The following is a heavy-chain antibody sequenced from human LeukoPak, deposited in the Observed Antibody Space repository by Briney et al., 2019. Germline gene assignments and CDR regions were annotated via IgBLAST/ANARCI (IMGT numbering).Heavy chain of an antibody. CDR3: AKVHGSGSYRFDF. V-gene: IGHV3-23*01. J-gene: IGHJ4*02. Sequence: GGSLRLSCEGSGFTFDSYAMSWVRRSPGKGLEWVSAVTGTGGNTYHADSVKDRFTISRDNSKNTVYLQMNSLRAGDTAIYYCAKVHGSGSYRFDFWGQGTLVTVSS. CDR1: GFTFDSYA. D-gene: IGHD3-10*01. CDR2: VTGTGGNT.